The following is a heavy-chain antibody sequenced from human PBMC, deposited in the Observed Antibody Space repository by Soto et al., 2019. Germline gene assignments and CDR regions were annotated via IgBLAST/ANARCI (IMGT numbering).Heavy chain of an antibody. CDR2: ISDDGSNK. Sequence: QVQLVESGGGVVQPGRSLRLSCAASGFTFSSYGMHWVRQAPGKGLEWVAVISDDGSNKYYADSVKGRFTISRDNSKNTLYLQMNSLRAEDTAVYYCAKETNGELLAFDYWGQGTMVTVSS. J-gene: IGHJ4*02. V-gene: IGHV3-30*18. D-gene: IGHD3-10*01. CDR1: GFTFSSYG. CDR3: AKETNGELLAFDY.